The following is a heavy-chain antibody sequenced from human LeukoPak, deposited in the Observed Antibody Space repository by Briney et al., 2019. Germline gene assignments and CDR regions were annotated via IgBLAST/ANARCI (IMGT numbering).Heavy chain of an antibody. CDR3: AKGGRLLWFGEPTDFFDY. CDR2: LTRRGGST. D-gene: IGHD3-10*01. V-gene: IGHV3-23*01. CDR1: GFTFCSYA. J-gene: IGHJ4*02. Sequence: PGGSLRLSCAASGFTFCSYAMSWLRQAPGKGLVWLSALTRRGGSTYYAAPVKGRFTISTDNSKNPLYLQMNSLRAEDTAVYYCAKGGRLLWFGEPTDFFDYWGQGTLVTVSS.